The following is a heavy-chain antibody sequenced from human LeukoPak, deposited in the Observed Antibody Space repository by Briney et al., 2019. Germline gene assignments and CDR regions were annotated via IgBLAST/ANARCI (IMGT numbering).Heavy chain of an antibody. D-gene: IGHD5-24*01. Sequence: ASVKVSCKTSGYTFTVYYMHWVRQAPGRGLEWMGWINPNSGGTNSAQKFQGRVTMTRDTSISTAYMELSRLRSDDTAVYYCARDLGYRGEDYWGQGTLVTVSS. V-gene: IGHV1-2*02. CDR2: INPNSGGT. CDR3: ARDLGYRGEDY. CDR1: GYTFTVYY. J-gene: IGHJ4*02.